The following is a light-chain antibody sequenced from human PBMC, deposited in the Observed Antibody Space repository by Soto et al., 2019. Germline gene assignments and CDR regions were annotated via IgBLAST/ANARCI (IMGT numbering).Light chain of an antibody. J-gene: IGLJ3*02. CDR1: RRDVGGYNH. V-gene: IGLV2-23*02. CDR2: DVN. CDR3: CSYAGSSTWV. Sequence: SALTQPASVSGAPGQSIPISCTGTRRDVGGYNHVSWYQQHPGKAPKLMIYDVNKRPSGVSNHFSGSKSGNTASLTISGLQVEDEADYYCCSYAGSSTWVFGGGTKLTVL.